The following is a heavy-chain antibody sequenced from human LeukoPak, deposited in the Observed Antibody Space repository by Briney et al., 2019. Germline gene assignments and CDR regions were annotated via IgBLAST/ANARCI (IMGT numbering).Heavy chain of an antibody. CDR3: ARSDYDILTGYYYFDN. Sequence: ASVKVSCKASGYTFTSYDINWVRQATGQGLEWMGWMNPNSGNTGYAQKFQGRVTITRNTSISTAYMELSSLRSEDTAVYYCARSDYDILTGYYYFDNWGQGTLVTV. D-gene: IGHD3-9*01. V-gene: IGHV1-8*03. J-gene: IGHJ4*02. CDR1: GYTFTSYD. CDR2: MNPNSGNT.